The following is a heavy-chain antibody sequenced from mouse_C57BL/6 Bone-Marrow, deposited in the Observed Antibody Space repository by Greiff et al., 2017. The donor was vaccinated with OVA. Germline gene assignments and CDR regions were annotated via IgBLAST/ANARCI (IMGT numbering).Heavy chain of an antibody. CDR1: GYTFTSYW. Sequence: QVHVKQPGAELVMPGASVKLSCKASGYTFTSYWMHWVKQRPGQGLEWIGEIDPSDSYTNYNQKFKGKSTLTVDKSSSTAYMQLSSLTSEDSAVYYCARYDYFYYYAMDYWGQGTSVTVSS. V-gene: IGHV1-69*01. CDR3: ARYDYFYYYAMDY. CDR2: IDPSDSYT. D-gene: IGHD2-4*01. J-gene: IGHJ4*01.